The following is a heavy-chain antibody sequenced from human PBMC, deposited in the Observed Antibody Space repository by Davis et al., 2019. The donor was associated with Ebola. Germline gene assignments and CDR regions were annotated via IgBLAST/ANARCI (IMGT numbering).Heavy chain of an antibody. CDR3: ARDADTSASYWYYDL. CDR1: GFTFSSYA. Sequence: PGGSLRLSCAASGFTFSSYAMSWVRQAPGKGLEWVSTISGSGGSTYYADSVKGRFTISRDTSKNTLYLQMNNLRVEDTAVYYCARDADTSASYWYYDLWGRGTLVTVSS. CDR2: ISGSGGST. J-gene: IGHJ2*01. D-gene: IGHD3-16*01. V-gene: IGHV3-23*01.